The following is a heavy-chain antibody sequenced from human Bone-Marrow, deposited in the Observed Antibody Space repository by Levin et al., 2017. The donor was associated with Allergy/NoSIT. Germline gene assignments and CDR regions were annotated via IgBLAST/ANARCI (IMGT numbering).Heavy chain of an antibody. CDR1: GYSFTTYY. D-gene: IGHD5-24*01. V-gene: IGHV5-51*01. CDR2: IYPGDSDT. J-gene: IGHJ4*02. Sequence: KVSCETSGYSFTTYYIGWVRQTPGKGLEWMGIIYPGDSDTKYSPSFQGHVTISADKSTSTAYLHWSSLEASDSAIYFCARRRRVRATTGGADYWGQGTRVTVSS. CDR3: ARRRRVRATTGGADY.